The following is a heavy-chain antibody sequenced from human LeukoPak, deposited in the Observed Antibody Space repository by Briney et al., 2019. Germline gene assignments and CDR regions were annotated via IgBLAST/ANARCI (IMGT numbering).Heavy chain of an antibody. CDR2: ITGSGDGT. V-gene: IGHV3-23*01. CDR3: ARDYRYYMDV. D-gene: IGHD4-17*01. J-gene: IGHJ6*03. Sequence: GGSLRLSCAASGFTFSTYAMTWVRQAPGKGLEWVSSITGSGDGTSAADSVKGRFTISRDNAKNSLYLQMNSLRAEDTAVYYCARDYRYYMDVWGKGTTVTISS. CDR1: GFTFSTYA.